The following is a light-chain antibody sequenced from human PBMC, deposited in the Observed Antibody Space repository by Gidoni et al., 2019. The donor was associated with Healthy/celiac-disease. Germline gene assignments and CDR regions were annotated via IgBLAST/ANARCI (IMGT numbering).Light chain of an antibody. J-gene: IGKJ1*01. CDR2: LGS. V-gene: IGKV2-28*01. CDR1: QRLLHSNGYNY. CDR3: MQALQTPMT. Sequence: DIVMLQSLLSLPVTPGGPASISCRSSQRLLHSNGYNYLDWYLQKPGQSPQLLIYLGSNRASGVPDRFSGSGSGTDFTLKISSVEAEDVGVYYCMQALQTPMTFGQGTKVEIK.